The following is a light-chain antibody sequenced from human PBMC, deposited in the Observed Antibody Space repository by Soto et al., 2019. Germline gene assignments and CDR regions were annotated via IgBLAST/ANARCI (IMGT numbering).Light chain of an antibody. CDR1: QIVTSNY. J-gene: IGKJ5*01. CDR3: QQYGSA. Sequence: EIVLTQSPGTLSSSPGERATLSCRASQIVTSNYLAWYQQKPGQAPRLLIYDASNRATGIPARFSGSGSGTDFTLTISRLEPEDFAVYYCQQYGSAFGQGTRLEIK. V-gene: IGKV3-20*01. CDR2: DAS.